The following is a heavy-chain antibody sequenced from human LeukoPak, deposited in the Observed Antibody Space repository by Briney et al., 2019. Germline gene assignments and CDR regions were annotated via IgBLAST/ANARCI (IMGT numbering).Heavy chain of an antibody. CDR1: GGSISSYH. Sequence: PSEALSLTRTASGGSISSYHWSWIRQPPGKGLEWIGYIYYSGSTNYNPSLKSRVTISVDTSKNQFSLKLSSVTAADTAVYYCARQKGDSSSSPDYWGQGTLVTVSS. J-gene: IGHJ4*02. D-gene: IGHD6-6*01. CDR2: IYYSGST. CDR3: ARQKGDSSSSPDY. V-gene: IGHV4-59*08.